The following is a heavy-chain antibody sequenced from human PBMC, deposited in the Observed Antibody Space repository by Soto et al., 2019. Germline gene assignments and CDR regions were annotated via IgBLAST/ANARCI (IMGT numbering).Heavy chain of an antibody. D-gene: IGHD2-2*03. V-gene: IGHV1-18*04. CDR2: INPSSGNT. Sequence: ASVKVSCKASGYTFSNYHMHLGRQAPGQGLEWMGRINPSSGNTNYAQKLQGRVTMTTDTSTSTAYMELRSLRSDDTAVYYCARWIAKPHDAFDIWGQGTMVTVSS. CDR1: GYTFSNYH. CDR3: ARWIAKPHDAFDI. J-gene: IGHJ3*02.